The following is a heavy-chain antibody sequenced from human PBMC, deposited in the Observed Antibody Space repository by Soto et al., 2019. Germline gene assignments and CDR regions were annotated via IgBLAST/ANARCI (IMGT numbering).Heavy chain of an antibody. CDR2: IYYSGST. D-gene: IGHD5-18*01. CDR3: ARDSRGYSYGAFDY. CDR1: GGSISSGGYY. J-gene: IGHJ4*02. Sequence: QVQLQESGPGLVKPSQTLSLTCTVSGGSISSGGYYWSWIRQHPGKGLEWIGYIYYSGSTYYNPSLESRVTISVDTSKNQFSLKLSSVTAADTAVYYCARDSRGYSYGAFDYWGQGSLVTVSS. V-gene: IGHV4-31*03.